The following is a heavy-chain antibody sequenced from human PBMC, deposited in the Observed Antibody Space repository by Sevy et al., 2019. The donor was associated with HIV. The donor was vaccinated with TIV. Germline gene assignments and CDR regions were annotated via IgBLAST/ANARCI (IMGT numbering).Heavy chain of an antibody. CDR2: ISGPGGST. V-gene: IGHV3-23*01. J-gene: IGHJ4*02. CDR1: GLSFSSYA. Sequence: GGSLRLSCAASGLSFSSYAMNWVRQAPGEGLEWVSTISGPGGSTYYADSVKGRFTISRDNSKNTLFLQMNSLRAEDTAIYYCATDRSSGWPLWCQGTLVTVSS. CDR3: ATDRSSGWPL. D-gene: IGHD6-19*01.